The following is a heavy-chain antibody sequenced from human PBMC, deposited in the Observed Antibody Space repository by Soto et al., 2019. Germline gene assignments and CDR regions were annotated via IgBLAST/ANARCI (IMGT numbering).Heavy chain of an antibody. Sequence: SETLSLTCTVSGGSISSYYWNWIRQSPGKGLEWIGYIFYSGSTNYNPSLKSRVTISIDTSENQFSLKMSSVTAADTAVYYCARSYDFWSGYFNFWGQGTLVTVSS. J-gene: IGHJ4*02. D-gene: IGHD3-3*01. CDR1: GGSISSYY. CDR2: IFYSGST. V-gene: IGHV4-59*01. CDR3: ARSYDFWSGYFNF.